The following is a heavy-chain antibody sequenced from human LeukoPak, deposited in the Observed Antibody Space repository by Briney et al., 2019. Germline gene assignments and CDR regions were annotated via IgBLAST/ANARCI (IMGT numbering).Heavy chain of an antibody. CDR1: GGSISSGSYY. D-gene: IGHD3-22*01. CDR2: IYTSGST. J-gene: IGHJ5*02. Sequence: PPQTLSLTCTVSGGSISSGSYYWSWIRQPAGKGLEWIGRIYTSGSTNYNPSLKSRVTISVDTSKNQFSLKLSSVTAADTAVYYCARLTMIVGGWFDPWGQGTLVTVSS. V-gene: IGHV4-61*02. CDR3: ARLTMIVGGWFDP.